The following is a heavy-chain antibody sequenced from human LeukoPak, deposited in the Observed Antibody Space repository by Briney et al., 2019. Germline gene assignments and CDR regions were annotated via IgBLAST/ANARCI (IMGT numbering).Heavy chain of an antibody. J-gene: IGHJ4*02. CDR3: AASSSLYTEHEN. CDR2: ISGGGGST. V-gene: IGHV3-23*01. D-gene: IGHD6-13*01. CDR1: GFTFSSYA. Sequence: PGGSLRLSCAASGFTFSSYAMSWVRQAPGKGLEWVSAISGGGGSTYYADSVKGRFTISRDNSKNTLYLQMNSLRAEDTAVYYCAASSSLYTEHENWGQGTLVTVSS.